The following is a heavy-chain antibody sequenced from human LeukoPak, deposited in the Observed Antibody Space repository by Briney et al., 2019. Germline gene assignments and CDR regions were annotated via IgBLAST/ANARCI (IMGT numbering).Heavy chain of an antibody. CDR2: IYTSGST. J-gene: IGHJ4*02. CDR1: GGSISSYY. CDR3: ARHRVRQLAYFDY. D-gene: IGHD6-13*01. V-gene: IGHV4-4*09. Sequence: KASETLSLTCTVSGGSISSYYWSWIRQPPGKGLEWIGYIYTSGSTNYNPSLKSRVTISVDTSKNQISLKLSSVTAADTAVYYCARHRVRQLAYFDYWGQGTLVTVSS.